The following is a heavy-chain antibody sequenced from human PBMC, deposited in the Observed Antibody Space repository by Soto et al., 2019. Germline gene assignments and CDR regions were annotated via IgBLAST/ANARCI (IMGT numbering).Heavy chain of an antibody. D-gene: IGHD2-8*01. CDR1: GYSFTDYH. V-gene: IGHV1-2*04. Sequence: ASVKVSCKASGYSFTDYHIHWVRHAPGQGLEWLGRIDPKSGGTSTAQKFQGWVTMTTDTSISTASMELTRLTSDDTAIYYCARGDSTDCSSGVCSFFYNHDMDVWGQGTTVTVSS. CDR3: ARGDSTDCSSGVCSFFYNHDMDV. J-gene: IGHJ6*02. CDR2: IDPKSGGT.